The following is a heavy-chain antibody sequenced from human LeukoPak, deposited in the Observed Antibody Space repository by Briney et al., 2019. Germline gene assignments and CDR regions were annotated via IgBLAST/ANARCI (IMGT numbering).Heavy chain of an antibody. Sequence: GGSLGLSCAASGFTFSSYWMHWVRQAPGKGPVWVSRINNDGSGTTYADSVKGRFTISRDDAKNTLYLQMNSLRAEDTAVYYCAREWFGNLVRLGYFDLWGRGTLVTVSS. D-gene: IGHD3-10*01. CDR2: INNDGSGT. J-gene: IGHJ2*01. CDR1: GFTFSSYW. V-gene: IGHV3-74*01. CDR3: AREWFGNLVRLGYFDL.